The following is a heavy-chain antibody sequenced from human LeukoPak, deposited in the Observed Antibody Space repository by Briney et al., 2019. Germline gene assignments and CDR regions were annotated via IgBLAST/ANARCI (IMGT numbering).Heavy chain of an antibody. CDR1: GFTFDDYA. V-gene: IGHV3-9*01. Sequence: PGGSLRLSCAASGFTFDDYAMRWVRQAPGKGLEWVSGISWNSGSIGYADSVKGRFTISRDNAKNSLYLQMNSLRAEDTALYYCAKSLFSSSWYEGAYYFDYWGQGTLVTVSS. D-gene: IGHD6-13*01. J-gene: IGHJ4*02. CDR3: AKSLFSSSWYEGAYYFDY. CDR2: ISWNSGSI.